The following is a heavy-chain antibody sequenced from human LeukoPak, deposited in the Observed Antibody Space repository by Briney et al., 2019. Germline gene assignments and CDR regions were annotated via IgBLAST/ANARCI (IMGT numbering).Heavy chain of an antibody. CDR2: ISYDGSNK. V-gene: IGHV3-30*04. J-gene: IGHJ4*02. D-gene: IGHD5-12*01. CDR1: GFTFSSYA. CDR3: ARLPYSGYGGGRVY. Sequence: PGRSLRLSCAASGFTFSSYAMHWVRQAPGKGLEWVAVISYDGSNKYYADSVKGRFTISRDNAKNSLYLQMNSLRAEDTAIYYCARLPYSGYGGGRVYWGQGTLVTVSS.